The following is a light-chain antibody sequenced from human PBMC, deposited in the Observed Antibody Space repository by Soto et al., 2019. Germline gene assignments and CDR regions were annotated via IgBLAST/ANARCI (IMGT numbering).Light chain of an antibody. V-gene: IGLV2-14*01. Sequence: QSVLTQPASVSGSPGQSITISCTGTSSDVGGYNFVSWYQHRPGKAPKLMIYEVSNRPSGVSNRFSGSKSGNTASLTISGLQAEDEADYYCNSYTSTNTLVFGTGTKVTVL. CDR2: EVS. CDR3: NSYTSTNTLV. J-gene: IGLJ1*01. CDR1: SSDVGGYNF.